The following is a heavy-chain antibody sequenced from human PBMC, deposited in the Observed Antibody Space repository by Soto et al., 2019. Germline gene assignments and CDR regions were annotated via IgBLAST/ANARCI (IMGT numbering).Heavy chain of an antibody. D-gene: IGHD4-17*01. J-gene: IGHJ4*02. V-gene: IGHV4-59*11. CDR3: ARTTAVPNTLRSRYFFDY. CDR2: VYYSGTT. Sequence: SETLALTCAVYGGSFSGHYWSWIRQPPGKRLEWIGYVYYSGTTNYNPSLKSRVTISVDLSKNRFSLRLSSVTTADTALYYCARTTAVPNTLRSRYFFDYWGQGTLVTVSS. CDR1: GGSFSGHY.